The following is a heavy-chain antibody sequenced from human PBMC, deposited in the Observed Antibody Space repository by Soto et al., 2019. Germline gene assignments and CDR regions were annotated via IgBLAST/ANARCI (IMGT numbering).Heavy chain of an antibody. D-gene: IGHD2-2*01. CDR3: ARDVYCSSTDCFGYYGMDV. Sequence: GGSLRLSCAASGFTFSSYSMNWVRQAPGKGLEWVSSISSSSSSIYYADSVKGRFTISRDNAKNSLYLQMNSLRAEDTAMYYCARDVYCSSTDCFGYYGMDVWGQGTTVTVSS. CDR1: GFTFSSYS. V-gene: IGHV3-21*01. J-gene: IGHJ6*02. CDR2: ISSSSSSI.